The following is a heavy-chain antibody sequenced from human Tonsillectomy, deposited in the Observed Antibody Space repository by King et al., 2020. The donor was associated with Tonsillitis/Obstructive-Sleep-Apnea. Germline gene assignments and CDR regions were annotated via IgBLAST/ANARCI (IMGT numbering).Heavy chain of an antibody. D-gene: IGHD3-22*01. Sequence: VQLQQSGPGLVKPSQTLSLTCAISGDSVSTNSAAWNWIRQSPSRGLEWLGRTYYRSTWYTDYAVSVKSRITINPDTSKNQFSLQLRSVTPEDTALYFCVRVYYYDSSGYYSTDHDAFDIWGQGTMVTVSS. V-gene: IGHV6-1*01. J-gene: IGHJ3*02. CDR3: VRVYYYDSSGYYSTDHDAFDI. CDR2: TYYRSTWYT. CDR1: GDSVSTNSAA.